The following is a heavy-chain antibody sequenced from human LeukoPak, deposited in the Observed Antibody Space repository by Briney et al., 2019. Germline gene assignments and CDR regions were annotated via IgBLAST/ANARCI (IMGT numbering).Heavy chain of an antibody. V-gene: IGHV1-69*02. CDR2: IIPILGIA. Sequence: ASVKVSCKASGYTFTGYYMHWVRQAPGQVLEWMGRIIPILGIANYAQKFQGRVTITADKSTSTAYMELSSLRSEDTAVYYCVSGRSPNPRFCGSCPNYFDYWGQGTLVTVSS. CDR3: VSGRSPNPRFCGSCPNYFDY. J-gene: IGHJ4*02. CDR1: GYTFTGYY. D-gene: IGHD2-2*03.